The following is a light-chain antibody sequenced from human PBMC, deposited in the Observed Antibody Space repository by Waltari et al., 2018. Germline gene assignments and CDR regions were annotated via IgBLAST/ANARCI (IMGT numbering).Light chain of an antibody. J-gene: IGKJ1*01. V-gene: IGKV3-20*01. CDR3: QKYGTLPAT. CDR2: DAS. Sequence: EIVLTQSPGTLSVSPGERVTLSSRASQSVSRTLAWYQQKPGQAPRLLIYDASTRATGIPDRFSGSGSGTDFSLTISRLEPEDFAVYYCQKYGTLPATFGQGTKVEIK. CDR1: QSVSRT.